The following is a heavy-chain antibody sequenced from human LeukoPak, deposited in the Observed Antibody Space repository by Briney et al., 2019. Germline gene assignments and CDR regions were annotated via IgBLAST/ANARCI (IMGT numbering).Heavy chain of an antibody. CDR3: ARVPDHVDTAMVGQY. CDR1: GFTFSSYW. J-gene: IGHJ4*02. D-gene: IGHD5-18*01. CDR2: INSDGSST. Sequence: GGSLRLSCAASGFTFSSYWMHWVRQAPGKGLVWVSRINSDGSSTSYADSVKGRFTISRDNAKNSLYLQMNSLRAEDTAVYYCARVPDHVDTAMVGQYWGQGTLVTVSS. V-gene: IGHV3-74*01.